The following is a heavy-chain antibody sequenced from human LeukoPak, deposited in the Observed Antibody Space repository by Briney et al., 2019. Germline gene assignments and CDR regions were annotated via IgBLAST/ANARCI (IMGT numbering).Heavy chain of an antibody. CDR2: INHSGST. CDR3: ARRRLEIYCSGGSCYGGYYYMDV. J-gene: IGHJ6*03. Sequence: TSETLSLTCAVYGGSFSGYYWSWIRQPPGKGLEWIGEINHSGSTNYNPSLKSRVTISVDTSKNQFSLKLSSVTAADTAVYYCARRRLEIYCSGGSCYGGYYYMDVWGKGTTVTISS. V-gene: IGHV4-34*01. CDR1: GGSFSGYY. D-gene: IGHD2-15*01.